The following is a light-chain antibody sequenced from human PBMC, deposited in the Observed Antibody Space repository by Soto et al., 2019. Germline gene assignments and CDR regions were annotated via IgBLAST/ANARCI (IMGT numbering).Light chain of an antibody. J-gene: IGKJ1*01. Sequence: IVLKQSPARLSVSPGERATLSCRASQHVXSNYLAWYQHKPGQAPRLPXDGASSRATGSPDRLSGSGSGTDFTLPISRLEPEDFAVYYCQQYGSSPATFGQGTKVDIK. CDR3: QQYGSSPAT. CDR1: QHVXSNY. CDR2: GAS. V-gene: IGKV3-20*01.